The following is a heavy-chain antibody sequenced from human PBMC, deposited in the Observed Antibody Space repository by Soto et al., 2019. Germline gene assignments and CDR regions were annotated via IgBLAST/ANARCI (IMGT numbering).Heavy chain of an antibody. V-gene: IGHV3-48*02. CDR2: ISVGSGSI. CDR3: VRDDKWAFDI. J-gene: IGHJ3*02. Sequence: EAHLVESGGGLVQPGRSRRLSCAASGFTFSSYAFNWVRQAPGKGVEWISYISVGSGSIFYADSVKGRFTISRDDAHNSLLLQMNTLGDDDTAIYFCVRDDKWAFDIWGQGTTVIVSS. CDR1: GFTFSSYA. D-gene: IGHD1-26*01.